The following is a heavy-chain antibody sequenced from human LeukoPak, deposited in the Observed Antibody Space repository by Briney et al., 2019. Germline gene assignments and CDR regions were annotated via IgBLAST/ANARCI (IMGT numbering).Heavy chain of an antibody. V-gene: IGHV4-31*03. J-gene: IGHJ4*02. CDR1: GGSISSGGYY. CDR2: IYYSGST. CDR3: ARGGAFGNYYFDY. Sequence: SETLSLTCTVSGGSISSGGYYWSWIRQHPGKGLEWIGYIYYSGSTYYNPSLKSRVTISVDTSKNQFSLKLSSVTAADTAVYYCARGGAFGNYYFDYWGQGTLVTVSS. D-gene: IGHD3-10*01.